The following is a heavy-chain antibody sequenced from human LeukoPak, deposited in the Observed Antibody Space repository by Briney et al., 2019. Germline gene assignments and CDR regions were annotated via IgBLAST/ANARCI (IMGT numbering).Heavy chain of an antibody. V-gene: IGHV3-15*07. CDR3: ATDFYDST. D-gene: IGHD3-22*01. J-gene: IGHJ5*02. Sequence: PGGSPRLSCATSDFTFSNAWMNWVRQAPGKGLEWVGRIRSNSDGGTIDYAAPVKGRLTLSRDDSKTTLYLQMNSLQTEDTAVYYCATDFYDSTWGQGTLVTVSS. CDR1: DFTFSNAW. CDR2: IRSNSDGGTI.